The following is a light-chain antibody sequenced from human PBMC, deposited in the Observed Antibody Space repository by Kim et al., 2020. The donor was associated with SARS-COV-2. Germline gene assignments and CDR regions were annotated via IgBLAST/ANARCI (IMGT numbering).Light chain of an antibody. Sequence: IVLTQSPGTLSLSPGEVVTLSCRASQRINNDYVAWYQQRPGQSPKLLVYGASTRASGVSDRFSGSGSGTDFTLTISRLEPEDFAVYHCQQYGSSWTFGQGTKVDIK. V-gene: IGKV3-20*01. J-gene: IGKJ1*01. CDR1: QRINNDY. CDR3: QQYGSSWT. CDR2: GAS.